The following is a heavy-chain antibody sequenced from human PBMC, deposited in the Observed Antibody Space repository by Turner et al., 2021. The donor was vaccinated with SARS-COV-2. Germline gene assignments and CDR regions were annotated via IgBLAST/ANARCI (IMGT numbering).Heavy chain of an antibody. D-gene: IGHD5-18*01. CDR2: INPNSGGT. CDR1: GYTLTGYY. CDR3: ARSRYTYGSYYYYGMDV. J-gene: IGHJ6*02. V-gene: IGHV1-2*02. Sequence: QVQLVQSGAELKKPVASVTVSCKASGYTLTGYYMHWVRQSPGQGLEWMGWINPNSGGTNYAQKFQGRVTMTWDTSISTAYMELSRLRSDDTAVYYCARSRYTYGSYYYYGMDVWGQGTTVTVSS.